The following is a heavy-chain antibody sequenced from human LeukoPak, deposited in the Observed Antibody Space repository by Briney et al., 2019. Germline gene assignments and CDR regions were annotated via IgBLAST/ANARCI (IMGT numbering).Heavy chain of an antibody. D-gene: IGHD6-19*01. CDR2: TYYRSKWYN. CDR3: ASETRKAVAGHYYYYMDV. CDR1: GDSVSSNSAA. Sequence: SQTLSLTCAISGDSVSSNSAAWNWIRQSPSRGLEWLGRTYYRSKWYNDYAVSVKSRITINPDTSKNQFSLQLNSVTPEDTAVYYCASETRKAVAGHYYYYMDVWGKGTTVTISS. V-gene: IGHV6-1*01. J-gene: IGHJ6*03.